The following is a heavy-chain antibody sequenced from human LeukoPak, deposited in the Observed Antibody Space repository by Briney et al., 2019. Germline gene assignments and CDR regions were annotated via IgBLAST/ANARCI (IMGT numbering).Heavy chain of an antibody. V-gene: IGHV1-69*13. CDR3: ARDQYDYGSDPYYFDY. CDR1: GGTFSSYA. D-gene: IGHD3-10*01. J-gene: IGHJ4*02. CDR2: IIPIFGTA. Sequence: SVKVSCKASGGTFSSYAISWVRQAPGQGLEWMGGIIPIFGTANYAQKFQGRVTITADESTSTAYMELSSLRSEDTAVYCCARDQYDYGSDPYYFDYWGQGTLVTVSS.